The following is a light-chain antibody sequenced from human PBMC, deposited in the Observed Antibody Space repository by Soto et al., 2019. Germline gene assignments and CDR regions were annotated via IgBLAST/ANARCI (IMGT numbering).Light chain of an antibody. Sequence: EIVLTQSPGTLSLSPGERATLSCRASHTISSSYLAWYQQKPGQAPRLLMYGISRRDTGIPDRFSGSGSGTDFTLTITRLEPEDFAVYYCQQYVTSSPRTVGQGTKVDTK. CDR2: GIS. CDR3: QQYVTSSPRT. V-gene: IGKV3-20*01. J-gene: IGKJ1*01. CDR1: HTISSSY.